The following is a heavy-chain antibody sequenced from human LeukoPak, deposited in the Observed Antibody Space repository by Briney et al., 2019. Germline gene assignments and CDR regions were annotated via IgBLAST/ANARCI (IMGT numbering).Heavy chain of an antibody. Sequence: GESLQISCKGSGSSFTSYWIGWVRQMPGKGLEWMGIIYPGDSDTRYSPSFQGQVTISADKSISTAYLQWSSLKASDTAMYYCAIAATDYDYGDYERGYYFDYWGQGTLVTVSS. D-gene: IGHD4-17*01. V-gene: IGHV5-51*01. J-gene: IGHJ4*02. CDR2: IYPGDSDT. CDR3: AIAATDYDYGDYERGYYFDY. CDR1: GSSFTSYW.